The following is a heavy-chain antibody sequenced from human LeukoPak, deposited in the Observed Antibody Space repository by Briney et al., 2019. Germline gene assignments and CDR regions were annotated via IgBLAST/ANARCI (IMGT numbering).Heavy chain of an antibody. CDR2: IKQDGSEK. J-gene: IGHJ4*02. V-gene: IGHV3-7*01. D-gene: IGHD4-17*01. CDR1: GFSVGG. CDR3: ASGMNYGDAAYFDY. Sequence: GGSLRLSCAVSGFSVGGMTWVRQAPGKGLEWVANIKQDGSEKNYVDSVKGRFTISRDNAENSLFLQMNSLRVEDTAVYYCASGMNYGDAAYFDYWGQGTLVTVSS.